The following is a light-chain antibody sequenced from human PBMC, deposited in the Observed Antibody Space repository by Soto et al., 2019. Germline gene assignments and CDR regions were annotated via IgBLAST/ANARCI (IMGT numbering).Light chain of an antibody. V-gene: IGKV3-15*01. J-gene: IGKJ4*01. Sequence: EIVMTQSPATLSVSPGEGATLSCRASQSVHSDLAWYQQKPGQAPRLLIYDASTRATGIPARFSGSGSGTEFTHTISSLPSEDFAVYYCQQYTNWPPLTFGGGTKVEI. CDR3: QQYTNWPPLT. CDR1: QSVHSD. CDR2: DAS.